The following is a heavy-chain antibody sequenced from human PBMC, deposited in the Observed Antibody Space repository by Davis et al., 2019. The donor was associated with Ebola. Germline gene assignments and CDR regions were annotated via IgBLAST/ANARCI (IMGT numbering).Heavy chain of an antibody. D-gene: IGHD2/OR15-2a*01. CDR3: AKGGARYFYHYYGMDV. CDR2: ISSSSSYT. Sequence: GESLKISCAASGFTFSSYSMNWVRQAPGKGLEWVSSISSSSSYTYYADSVKGRFTISRDNSKNTLYLQMNSLRADDTALYYCAKGGARYFYHYYGMDVWGQGTTVTVSS. J-gene: IGHJ6*02. V-gene: IGHV3-21*04. CDR1: GFTFSSYS.